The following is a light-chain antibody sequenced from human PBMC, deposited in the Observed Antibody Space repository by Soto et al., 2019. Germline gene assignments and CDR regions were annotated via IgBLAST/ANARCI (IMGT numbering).Light chain of an antibody. CDR2: DVS. J-gene: IGLJ1*01. CDR1: SSDVGGYNY. Sequence: QSALTQPRSVSGSPGQSVTISCTGTSSDVGGYNYVSWYQQYSGKAPKVMIYDVSKRPSGVPDRFSGSKSGNTASLTISGLQAEDEADYYCCSYAASNTFVSGTGTKLTVL. CDR3: CSYAASNTFV. V-gene: IGLV2-11*01.